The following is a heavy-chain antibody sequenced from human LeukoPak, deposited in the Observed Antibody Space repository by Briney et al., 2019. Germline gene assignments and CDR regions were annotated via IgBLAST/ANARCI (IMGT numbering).Heavy chain of an antibody. CDR2: ISGSGGST. CDR1: GFTFSSYA. D-gene: IGHD6-6*01. CDR3: AKWKYSNSGIDDY. J-gene: IGHJ4*02. V-gene: IGHV3-23*01. Sequence: PGGSLSLSCAASGFTFSSYAMSWVRQAPGKGLEWVSAISGSGGSTYYADSVKGRFTISRDNSKNMLYLQMNSLRAEDTAVYYCAKWKYSNSGIDDYWGQGTLVTVSS.